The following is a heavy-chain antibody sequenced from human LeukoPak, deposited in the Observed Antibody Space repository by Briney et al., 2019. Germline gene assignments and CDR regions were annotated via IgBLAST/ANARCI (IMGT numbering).Heavy chain of an antibody. CDR3: ARDYSRGDPDY. J-gene: IGHJ4*02. D-gene: IGHD6-13*01. Sequence: ASVKVSCKASGYTFTSYGISWVRQAPGQGLERMGWISAYNGNTNYAQKLQGRVTMTTETSTNTAYMELTGLRSGDTAVYYCARDYSRGDPDYWGQGTVVTVSS. V-gene: IGHV1-18*01. CDR1: GYTFTSYG. CDR2: ISAYNGNT.